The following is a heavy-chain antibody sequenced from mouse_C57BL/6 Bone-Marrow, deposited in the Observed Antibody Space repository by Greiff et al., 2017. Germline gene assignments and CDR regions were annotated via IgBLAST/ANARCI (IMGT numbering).Heavy chain of an antibody. CDR3: ARFYYDPSYWYFDV. Sequence: QVQLQQSGAELARPGASVKLSCKASGYTFTSYGISWVKQRTGQGLEWIGEIYPRSGNTYYNEKFKGKATLTADKSSSTAYMELRSLTSADSAVYFCARFYYDPSYWYFDVWGTGTTVTVSS. D-gene: IGHD2-4*01. CDR2: IYPRSGNT. V-gene: IGHV1-81*01. J-gene: IGHJ1*03. CDR1: GYTFTSYG.